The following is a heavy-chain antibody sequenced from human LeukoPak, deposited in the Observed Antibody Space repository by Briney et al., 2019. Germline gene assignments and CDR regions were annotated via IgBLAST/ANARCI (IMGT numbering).Heavy chain of an antibody. D-gene: IGHD3-22*01. CDR1: GFTFSSYW. CDR2: ISYDGSNK. CDR3: ARGSAYYDSRALDAFDI. J-gene: IGHJ3*02. Sequence: PGGSLRLSCAASGFTFSSYWMSWVRQAPGKGLEWVAVISYDGSNKYYADSVKGRFTISRDNSKNTLYLQMNSLRAEDTAVYYCARGSAYYDSRALDAFDIWGQGTMVTVSS. V-gene: IGHV3-30*03.